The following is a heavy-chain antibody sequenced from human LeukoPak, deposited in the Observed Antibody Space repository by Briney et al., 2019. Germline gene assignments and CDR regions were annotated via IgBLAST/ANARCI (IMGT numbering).Heavy chain of an antibody. Sequence: PGGSLRLSCAASGFTFSSYWMHWVRQAPGKGLVWVSRINSDGSSTSYADSVKGRFTISRDNAKNTLYLQMNSLRAEDTAVYYCARGNALEGYYDSSGYGPIDAFDIWGQGTMVTVSS. D-gene: IGHD3-22*01. CDR1: GFTFSSYW. CDR3: ARGNALEGYYDSSGYGPIDAFDI. CDR2: INSDGSST. J-gene: IGHJ3*02. V-gene: IGHV3-74*01.